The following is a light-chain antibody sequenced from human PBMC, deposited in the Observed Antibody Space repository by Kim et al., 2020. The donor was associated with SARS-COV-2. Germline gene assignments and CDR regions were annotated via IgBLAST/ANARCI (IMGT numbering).Light chain of an antibody. CDR1: KLGDKY. V-gene: IGLV3-1*01. CDR2: QDS. CDR3: QAWDSSTVV. J-gene: IGLJ2*01. Sequence: VSPGQTARITCTGDKLGDKYACWYQQKPSQSPVLVIYQDSKRPSGIPERFSGSNSGNTATLTISGTQAMDEADYYCQAWDSSTVVFGGGTQLTVL.